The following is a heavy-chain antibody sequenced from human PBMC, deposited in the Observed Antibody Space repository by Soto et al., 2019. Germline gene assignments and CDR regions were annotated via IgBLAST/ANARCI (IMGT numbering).Heavy chain of an antibody. CDR3: ARDHGWQQVANWFDP. D-gene: IGHD6-13*01. J-gene: IGHJ5*02. CDR1: GYTFTSYG. CDR2: ISAYNGNT. V-gene: IGHV1-18*01. Sequence: ASVKVSCKASGYTFTSYGISWVRQAPGQGLEWMGWISAYNGNTNYAQKLQGRVTMTTDTSTSTAYMELRSLRSDDTAVYYCARDHGWQQVANWFDPWGQGTLVTVCS.